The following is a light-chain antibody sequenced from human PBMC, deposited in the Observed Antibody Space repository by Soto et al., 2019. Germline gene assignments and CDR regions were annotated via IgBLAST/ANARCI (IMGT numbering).Light chain of an antibody. Sequence: QSALTQPASVSGSPGQSITISCTGSSIASWYQHHPGKAPKLMIFEGTQRPSGVPNRFSGSRSGNTASLTISGLQAEDEANYYCCSYAGSDTYVLFGGGTKLTVL. CDR2: EGT. J-gene: IGLJ2*01. CDR1: SI. V-gene: IGLV2-23*01. CDR3: CSYAGSDTYVL.